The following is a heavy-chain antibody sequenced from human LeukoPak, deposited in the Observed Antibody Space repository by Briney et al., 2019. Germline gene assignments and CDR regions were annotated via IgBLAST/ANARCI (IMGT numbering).Heavy chain of an antibody. J-gene: IGHJ3*02. D-gene: IGHD1-1*01. CDR2: ISGSGGST. Sequence: GGSLRLSCAASGFTFSSYAMSWVRQAPGKGLEWVSAISGSGGSTYYADSVKGRFTISRDNSKNTLYLQMNSLRAEDTAEYYCAKSLLTTATGTGRAFDIWGQGTMVTVSS. CDR3: AKSLLTTATGTGRAFDI. V-gene: IGHV3-23*01. CDR1: GFTFSSYA.